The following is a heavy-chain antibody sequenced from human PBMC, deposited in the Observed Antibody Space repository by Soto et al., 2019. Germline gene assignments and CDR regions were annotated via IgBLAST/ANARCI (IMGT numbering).Heavy chain of an antibody. V-gene: IGHV3-21*01. Sequence: EVQLVESGGGLVKPGGSLRLSCAASGFTFSSYSMNWVRQAPGKGLEWVSSISSSSSYIYYADSVKGRFTISRDNSKNSLYLQMNSVRAEDTAVYYCARDGNYYYAISGYSYRDVWGQGTTVTVSS. CDR2: ISSSSSYI. D-gene: IGHD3-22*01. J-gene: IGHJ6*02. CDR1: GFTFSSYS. CDR3: ARDGNYYYAISGYSYRDV.